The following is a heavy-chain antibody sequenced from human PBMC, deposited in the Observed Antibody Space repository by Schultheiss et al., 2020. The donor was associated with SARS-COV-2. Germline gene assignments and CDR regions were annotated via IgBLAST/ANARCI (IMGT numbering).Heavy chain of an antibody. CDR3: TTSEVGATLFDY. Sequence: GGSLRLSCAASGFTFSSYGMHWVRQAPGKGLEWVAVIWYDGSNKYYADSVKGRFTISRDDSKNTLYLQMNSLKTEDTAVYYCTTSEVGATLFDYWGQGTLVTVSS. J-gene: IGHJ4*02. V-gene: IGHV3-33*01. CDR1: GFTFSSYG. CDR2: IWYDGSNK. D-gene: IGHD1-26*01.